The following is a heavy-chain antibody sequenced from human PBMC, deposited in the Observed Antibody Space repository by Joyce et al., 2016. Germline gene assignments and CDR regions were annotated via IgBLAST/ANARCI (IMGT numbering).Heavy chain of an antibody. J-gene: IGHJ4*02. D-gene: IGHD3-16*01. V-gene: IGHV4-34*01. CDR2: NNPSRST. Sequence: QVQLQQWGAGLLKPSETQSLTCAVSGGSFSAYYWSWIRKPPGKGLEWIRENNPSRSTNYDPSLKSRVTISVDTSKSQFSLKLSSVTAADTAVYYCAREMGGGYCGQGTLVTVSS. CDR3: AREMGGGY. CDR1: GGSFSAYY.